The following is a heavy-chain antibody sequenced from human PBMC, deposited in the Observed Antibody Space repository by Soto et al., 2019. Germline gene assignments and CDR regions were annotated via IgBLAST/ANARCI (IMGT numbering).Heavy chain of an antibody. V-gene: IGHV3-23*01. CDR3: AKGGSSSEANFDY. CDR2: ISGSGGST. J-gene: IGHJ4*02. CDR1: GFTFSSYA. Sequence: PVGSLRLSCAASGFTFSSYAMSWVRQAPGKGLEWISAISGSGGSTYYADSVKGRFTISRDNSKNTLYLQMNSLRAEDTAVYYCAKGGSSSEANFDYWGQRTLVTVSS. D-gene: IGHD6-6*01.